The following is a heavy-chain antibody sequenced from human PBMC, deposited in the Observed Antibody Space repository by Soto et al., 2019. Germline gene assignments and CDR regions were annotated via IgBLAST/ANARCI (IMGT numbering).Heavy chain of an antibody. J-gene: IGHJ4*02. CDR3: AKDLRNIGARPWFKCFDD. V-gene: IGHV3-23*01. CDR2: MTSSGSGT. Sequence: EVQMLESVGGLVQPGGSLRLSCEVSGFTFTSYAMNWVRQAPGKGLEWVAGMTSSGSGTFYADSVKGRFTISRDNFRNTLYLELSTVREDDTAVYFCAKDLRNIGARPWFKCFDDWGQGTLVTVSS. CDR1: GFTFTSYA. D-gene: IGHD6-6*01.